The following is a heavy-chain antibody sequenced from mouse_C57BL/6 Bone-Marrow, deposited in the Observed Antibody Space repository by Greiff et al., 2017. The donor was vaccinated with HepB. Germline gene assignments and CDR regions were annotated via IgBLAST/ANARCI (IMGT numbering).Heavy chain of an antibody. D-gene: IGHD4-1*01. J-gene: IGHJ2*01. Sequence: QVQLQQPGAELVRPGSSVKLSCKASGYTFTSYWIGNIDPSDSETHYNQKFKDKATLTVDKSSSTAYMQLSSLTSEDSAVYYCARGTILGRDYWGQGTTLTVSS. CDR1: GYTFTSYW. CDR2: IDPSDSET. CDR3: ARGTILGRDY. V-gene: IGHV1-52*01.